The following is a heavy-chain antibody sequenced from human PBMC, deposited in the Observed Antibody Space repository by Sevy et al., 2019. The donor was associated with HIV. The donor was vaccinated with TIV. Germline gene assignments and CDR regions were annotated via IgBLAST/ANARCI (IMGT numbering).Heavy chain of an antibody. J-gene: IGHJ4*01. V-gene: IGHV3-48*01. D-gene: IGHD6-19*01. CDR2: ISSSSDCSSTI. CDR1: GFTFSSYS. Sequence: GGSLRLSCVASGFTFSSYSMNWVRQAPGKGLEWVSYISSSSDCSSTIYYADSVKGRFSISRDNAKNSVHLQLTGLRVEDTAMYYCARANLSGWDFDFWGHGTLVTVSS. CDR3: ARANLSGWDFDF.